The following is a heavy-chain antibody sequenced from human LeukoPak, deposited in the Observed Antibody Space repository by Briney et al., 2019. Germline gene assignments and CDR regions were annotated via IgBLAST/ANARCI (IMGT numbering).Heavy chain of an antibody. Sequence: AASVKVSCKASGYTFTSYTFTSYDINWVRQATGQGLEWMGWMNPNSGNTGYAQKFQGRVTMTRNTSITTAYMELSSLRSEDTAVYYCAAGDCSSTSCRYSYYYYMDVWGKGTTVTVSS. D-gene: IGHD2-2*01. CDR2: MNPNSGNT. J-gene: IGHJ6*03. CDR1: GYTFTSYTFTSYD. CDR3: AAGDCSSTSCRYSYYYYMDV. V-gene: IGHV1-8*01.